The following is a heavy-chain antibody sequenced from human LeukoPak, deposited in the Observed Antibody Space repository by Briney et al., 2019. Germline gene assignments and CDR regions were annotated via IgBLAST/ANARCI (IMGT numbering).Heavy chain of an antibody. Sequence: PGGSLRLSCVASGLTFSNAWMNWVRQAPGKGLEWVGRILGKISGGTTDYAAPVKGRVTISRDDSKNTVYLQMNSLKTEDTAVYYCTGWSGGDSSGIWPSFWGQGTLVTVSS. V-gene: IGHV3-15*07. CDR1: GLTFSNAW. J-gene: IGHJ4*02. CDR3: TGWSGGDSSGIWPSF. CDR2: ILGKISGGTT. D-gene: IGHD3-22*01.